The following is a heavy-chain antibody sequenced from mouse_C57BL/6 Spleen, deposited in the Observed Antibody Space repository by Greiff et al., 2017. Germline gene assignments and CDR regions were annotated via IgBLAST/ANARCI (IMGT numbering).Heavy chain of an antibody. Sequence: QVQLQQPGAELVRPGTSVQLSCKASGYTFTSYWMPWVKQRPGQGLEWIGVIDPSDSYTNYNQKFKGKATLTVDTSSSTAYMQLSSLTSEDSAVYYCARNYDYDRSYFDYWGQGTTLTVSS. CDR2: IDPSDSYT. J-gene: IGHJ2*01. V-gene: IGHV1-59*01. D-gene: IGHD2-4*01. CDR1: GYTFTSYW. CDR3: ARNYDYDRSYFDY.